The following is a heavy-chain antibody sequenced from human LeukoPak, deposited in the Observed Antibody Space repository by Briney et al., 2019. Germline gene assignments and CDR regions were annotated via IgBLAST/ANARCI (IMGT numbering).Heavy chain of an antibody. CDR3: ARDQATSGTGLYFY. Sequence: ASVKVSCKASGGTFNSYAISWVRQAPGQGLEWMGGIIPIFATANYAQNFQGRVTITTDESTSTACMELSSLRSEDTAVYYCARDQATSGTGLYFYWGQGTLVTVSS. D-gene: IGHD1-1*01. V-gene: IGHV1-69*05. J-gene: IGHJ4*02. CDR1: GGTFNSYA. CDR2: IIPIFATA.